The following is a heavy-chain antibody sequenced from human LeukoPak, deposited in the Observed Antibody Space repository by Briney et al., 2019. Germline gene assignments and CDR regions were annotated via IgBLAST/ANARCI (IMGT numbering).Heavy chain of an antibody. CDR2: VYYSGSA. CDR3: ARDPRGPTGYDSSGRDSFDY. CDR1: GGSISRSSNY. J-gene: IGHJ4*02. D-gene: IGHD3-22*01. V-gene: IGHV4-39*07. Sequence: SETLSLTCTVSGGSISRSSNYWGWIRQPPGKGLEWIGTVYYSGSATYNPSLRSRVTISINTSNNQFSLKLSSVTAADTAVYYCARDPRGPTGYDSSGRDSFDYWGQGTLVTVSS.